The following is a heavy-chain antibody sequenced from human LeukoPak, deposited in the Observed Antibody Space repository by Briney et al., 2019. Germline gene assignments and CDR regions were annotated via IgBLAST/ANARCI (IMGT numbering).Heavy chain of an antibody. J-gene: IGHJ5*02. CDR1: GYTFTSYD. V-gene: IGHV1-8*01. D-gene: IGHD6-19*01. CDR2: MNPNSGNT. CDR3: ARHYSSGWYAWFDP. Sequence: ASVKVSCKASGYTFTSYDINWVRQATGQGLEWMGWMNPNSGNTGYAQKFQGRVTMTRNTSISTAYMELSRLRSDDTAVYYCARHYSSGWYAWFDPWGQGTLVTVSS.